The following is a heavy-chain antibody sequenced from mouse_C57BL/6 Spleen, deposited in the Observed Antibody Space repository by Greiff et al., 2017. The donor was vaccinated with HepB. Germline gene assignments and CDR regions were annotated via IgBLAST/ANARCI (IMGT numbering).Heavy chain of an antibody. CDR1: GFTFSDYG. CDR3: ARNLGYAMDY. CDR2: ISSGSSTI. Sequence: EVKLMESGGGLVKPGESLKLSCAASGFTFSDYGMHWVRQAPEKGLEWVAYISSGSSTIYYADTVKGRFTISRDNAKNTLFLQMTSLRSEDTAMYYCARNLGYAMDYWGQGTSVTVSS. J-gene: IGHJ4*01. D-gene: IGHD3-1*01. V-gene: IGHV5-17*01.